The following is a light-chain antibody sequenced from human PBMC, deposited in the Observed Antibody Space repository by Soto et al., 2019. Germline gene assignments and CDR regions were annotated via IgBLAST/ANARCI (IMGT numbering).Light chain of an antibody. Sequence: QSALTQPASLSGSPGQSITISCTGTRSDVGGYNYVSWYQQHPGKAPKLMIYDVSNRPSGVSNRFSGSKSGNTASLTISGLQAEDEADYYCSSYTSSSTLVFGGGTQLTVL. CDR3: SSYTSSSTLV. CDR2: DVS. V-gene: IGLV2-14*01. J-gene: IGLJ3*02. CDR1: RSDVGGYNY.